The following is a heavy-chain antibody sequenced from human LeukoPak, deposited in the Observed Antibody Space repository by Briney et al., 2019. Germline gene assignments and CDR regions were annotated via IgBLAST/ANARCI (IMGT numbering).Heavy chain of an antibody. Sequence: SVRICCKASGGTFCSYAISWLRQAPGQWLEWMGGISPIFGTANYAQKFHGRVTITADESTSTAYMELSSLRSEDTAVYYCARAYYDSSGYYEVPYYFDYWGQGTLVTVSS. D-gene: IGHD3-22*01. V-gene: IGHV1-69*13. CDR3: ARAYYDSSGYYEVPYYFDY. J-gene: IGHJ4*02. CDR1: GGTFCSYA. CDR2: ISPIFGTA.